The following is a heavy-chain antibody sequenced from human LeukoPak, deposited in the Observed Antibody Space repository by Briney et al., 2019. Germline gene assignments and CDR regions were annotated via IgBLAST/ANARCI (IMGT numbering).Heavy chain of an antibody. Sequence: GGSLRLPCAASGFTFSSYGMHWVRQAPGKGLEWVAFIRYDGVTKYYADSVKGRFTISRDNSKNTLYVQMSSLRAEDTAVYYCAKDGPYYGSGAMYYFDFWGQGTPVTVSS. CDR3: AKDGPYYGSGAMYYFDF. CDR1: GFTFSSYG. V-gene: IGHV3-30*02. J-gene: IGHJ4*02. CDR2: IRYDGVTK. D-gene: IGHD3-10*01.